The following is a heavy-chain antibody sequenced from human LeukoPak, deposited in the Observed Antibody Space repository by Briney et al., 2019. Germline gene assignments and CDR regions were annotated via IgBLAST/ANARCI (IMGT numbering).Heavy chain of an antibody. CDR2: IYYSGST. V-gene: IGHV4-39*01. CDR3: ARHGLSAVAAHSDAFDI. J-gene: IGHJ3*02. D-gene: IGHD6-19*01. Sequence: SETLSLTCTVSGGSISSSSYYWGWIRQPPGKGLEWIGSIYYSGSTYYSPSLKSRVTISVDTSKNQFSLKLSSVTAADTAVYYCARHGLSAVAAHSDAFDIWGQGTMVTVSS. CDR1: GGSISSSSYY.